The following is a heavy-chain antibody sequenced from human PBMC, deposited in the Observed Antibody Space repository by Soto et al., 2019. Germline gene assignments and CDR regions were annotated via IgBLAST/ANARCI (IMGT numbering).Heavy chain of an antibody. D-gene: IGHD2-2*01. Sequence: PGGSLRLSCAASGFTFSLYAMHWVRQAPGKGLEWVTAISYDGNDKYYADSVKGRFTISRDNSKNTLYLQMNSLTIEDTAVYYCAKVRSDMSAPYQEYFQHWGPGTLVTVSS. J-gene: IGHJ1*01. CDR3: AKVRSDMSAPYQEYFQH. V-gene: IGHV3-30-3*01. CDR1: GFTFSLYA. CDR2: ISYDGNDK.